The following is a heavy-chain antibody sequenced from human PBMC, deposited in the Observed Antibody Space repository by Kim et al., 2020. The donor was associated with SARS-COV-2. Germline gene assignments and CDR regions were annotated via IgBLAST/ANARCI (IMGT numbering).Heavy chain of an antibody. CDR1: GIHGNVAG. Sequence: GGSLRLSCAGSGIHGNVAGRSWVRQAPGKGLEWVGRIKSKGSGETRDYAAPVKGRFSISRDDSKNTLYLQMDSLKTEDTGVYYCNWNHDFFHTLNIWGQGTTVTVSS. CDR3: NWNHDFFHTLNI. J-gene: IGHJ6*02. CDR2: IKSKGSGETR. D-gene: IGHD1-1*01. V-gene: IGHV3-15*03.